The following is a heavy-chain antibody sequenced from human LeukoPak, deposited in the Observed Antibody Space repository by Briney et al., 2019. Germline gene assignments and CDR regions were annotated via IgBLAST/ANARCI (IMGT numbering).Heavy chain of an antibody. CDR1: GGSISSSSYY. D-gene: IGHD2-15*01. CDR3: AREIVVVVAAKDYFDY. V-gene: IGHV4-39*07. CDR2: IYYSGST. Sequence: SETLSLTCTVSGGSISSSSYYWGWIRQPPGKGLEWIGSIYYSGSTYYNPSLKSRVTISVDTSKNQFSLKLSSVTAADTAVYYCAREIVVVVAAKDYFDYWGQGTLVTVSS. J-gene: IGHJ4*02.